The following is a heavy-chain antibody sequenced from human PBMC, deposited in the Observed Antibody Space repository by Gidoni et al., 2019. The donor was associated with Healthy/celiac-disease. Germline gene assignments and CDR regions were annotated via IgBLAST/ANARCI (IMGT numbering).Heavy chain of an antibody. D-gene: IGHD3-3*01. CDR2: ISSRSSYI. CDR3: ARADPRGTYDFWSGSGGYGMDV. V-gene: IGHV3-21*01. Sequence: EVQLVESGGGLVKPGGSLSLSCAPPGSTFSSFSMNWVSQAPGKRLAWVSSISSRSSYIYYADSVKGRFTITRDNAKNSLYLQMNSRRAEDTAVYYCARADPRGTYDFWSGSGGYGMDVWGQGTTVTVSS. J-gene: IGHJ6*02. CDR1: GSTFSSFS.